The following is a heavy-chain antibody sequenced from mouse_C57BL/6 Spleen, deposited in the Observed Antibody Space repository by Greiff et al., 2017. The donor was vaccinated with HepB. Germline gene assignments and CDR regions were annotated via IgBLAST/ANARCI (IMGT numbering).Heavy chain of an antibody. CDR1: GYTFTSYW. J-gene: IGHJ2*01. V-gene: IGHV1-59*01. CDR2: IDPSDSYT. Sequence: QVQLQQPGAELVRPGTSVKLSCKSSGYTFTSYWMHWVKQRPGQGLEWIGVIDPSDSYTNYNQKFKGKATLTVDTSSSTAYMQLSSLTSEDSAVYYCAREGLIYYGNYGYWGQGTTLTVSS. D-gene: IGHD2-1*01. CDR3: AREGLIYYGNYGY.